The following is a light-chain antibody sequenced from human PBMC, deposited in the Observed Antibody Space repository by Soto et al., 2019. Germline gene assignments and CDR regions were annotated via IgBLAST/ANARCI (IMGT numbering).Light chain of an antibody. Sequence: QSALTQHASVSGSHGQSITISCTGTSSDVGGYNYVSWYQQHPGKAPQLMIYEVSHRPSGVSNRFSGSNSGNTASLTISGLQAEYEAYYYCSSYTSSSTHYVFVTGTKLTVL. V-gene: IGLV2-14*01. CDR2: EVS. CDR3: SSYTSSSTHYV. CDR1: SSDVGGYNY. J-gene: IGLJ1*01.